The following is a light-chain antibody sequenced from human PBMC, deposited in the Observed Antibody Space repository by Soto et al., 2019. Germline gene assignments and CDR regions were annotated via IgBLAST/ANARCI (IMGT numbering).Light chain of an antibody. V-gene: IGKV3-11*01. CDR3: QQRSNWPLT. CDR1: QSISSY. Sequence: IVLTQSPATLSLSPGERATLSCRASQSISSYLAWYQQKPGQAPRLLIYDASNRATGIPARFGGSGSGTDFTLSISSLEPEDFAVYYCQQRSNWPLTFGGGTKVEIK. J-gene: IGKJ4*01. CDR2: DAS.